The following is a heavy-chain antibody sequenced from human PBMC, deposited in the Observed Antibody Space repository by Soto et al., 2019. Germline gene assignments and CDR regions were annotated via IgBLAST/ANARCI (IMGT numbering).Heavy chain of an antibody. CDR2: IYYSGST. Sequence: PSETLSLTCTVSGGSISSYYWSWIRQPPGKGLEWIGYIYYSGSTKYNPSLKSRVTISVDTSKNRFSLRLSSVTAADTAVYYCARRWGNSYDFWGKGTLVTVSS. CDR1: GGSISSYY. V-gene: IGHV4-59*01. J-gene: IGHJ4*02. CDR3: ARRWGNSYDF. D-gene: IGHD5-18*01.